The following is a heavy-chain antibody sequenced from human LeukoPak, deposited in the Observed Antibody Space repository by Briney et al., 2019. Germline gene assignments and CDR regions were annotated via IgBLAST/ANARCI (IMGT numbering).Heavy chain of an antibody. CDR2: ISSSSSYI. D-gene: IGHD3-22*01. V-gene: IGHV3-21*01. CDR3: AREGLFYYDSSGYPDY. J-gene: IGHJ4*02. Sequence: GGSLRLSCAASGFTFSSYSMNWVRQAPGKGLEWVSSISSSSSYIYYADSVKGRFTISRDNAKNSLYLQMNSLRAEDTAVYYCAREGLFYYDSSGYPDYWGQGTLVTFSS. CDR1: GFTFSSYS.